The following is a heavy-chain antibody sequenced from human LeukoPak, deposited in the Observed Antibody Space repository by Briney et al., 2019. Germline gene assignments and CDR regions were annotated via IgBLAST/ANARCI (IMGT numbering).Heavy chain of an antibody. CDR1: GGSISGYY. J-gene: IGHJ5*02. D-gene: IGHD3-22*01. V-gene: IGHV4-4*07. CDR3: ARLGGNYYDSSGYGNWFDP. CDR2: IYTSGST. Sequence: SETLSLTCTVSGGSISGYYWNWIRQSPGKGLEWIGRIYTSGSTNYNPSLKSRVTMSVDTSKNQFSLKLSSVTAADTAVYYCARLGGNYYDSSGYGNWFDPWGQGTLVTVSS.